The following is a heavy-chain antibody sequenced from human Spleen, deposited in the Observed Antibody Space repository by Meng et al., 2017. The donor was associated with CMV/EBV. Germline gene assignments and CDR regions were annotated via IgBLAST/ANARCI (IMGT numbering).Heavy chain of an antibody. CDR2: IKQDGSEK. Sequence: GGSLRLSCVASGFAFSTYWMSWVRQAPGKGLEWVANIKQDGSEKYYVDSVKGRFTISRDNAKNSLYLQMSSLRAEDTAVYYCARTFSSGWYGGDFWGQGTLVTVSS. CDR1: GFAFSTYW. J-gene: IGHJ4*02. CDR3: ARTFSSGWYGGDF. V-gene: IGHV3-7*03. D-gene: IGHD6-19*01.